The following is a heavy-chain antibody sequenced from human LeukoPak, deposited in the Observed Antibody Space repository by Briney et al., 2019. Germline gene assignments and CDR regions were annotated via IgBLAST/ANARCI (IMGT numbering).Heavy chain of an antibody. Sequence: PSETLSLTCAVYGGSFSGYYWSWIRQPPGKGLEWIGEINHSGSTNYNPSLKSRVTISVDTSKNQFSLKLSSVTAADTAVYYCARRPDSGIAAADLDAFDIWGQGTMVTVSS. CDR1: GGSFSGYY. CDR3: ARRPDSGIAAADLDAFDI. V-gene: IGHV4-34*01. D-gene: IGHD6-13*01. J-gene: IGHJ3*02. CDR2: INHSGST.